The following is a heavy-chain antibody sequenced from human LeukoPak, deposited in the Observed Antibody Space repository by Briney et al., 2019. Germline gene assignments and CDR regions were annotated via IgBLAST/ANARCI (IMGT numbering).Heavy chain of an antibody. CDR1: GGSISSSY. D-gene: IGHD3-3*01. J-gene: IGHJ6*02. CDR3: ARHFWSGRTNYYYSSMDV. V-gene: IGHV4-59*01. Sequence: PSETLFLSCTVSGGSISSSYWSWIRQPPGKGLEWIGYMDYSGSTNYNPSLKSRVTISADTSKNQFSLKLSSVTAADTAVYYCARHFWSGRTNYYYSSMDVWGQGTTVTVSS. CDR2: MDYSGST.